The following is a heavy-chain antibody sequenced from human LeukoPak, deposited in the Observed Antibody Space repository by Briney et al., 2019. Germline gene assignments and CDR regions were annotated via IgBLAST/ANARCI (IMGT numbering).Heavy chain of an antibody. CDR1: GFTFSSYG. CDR2: ISYDGSNK. D-gene: IGHD1-26*01. CDR3: AKEGARARRYFDY. J-gene: IGHJ4*02. V-gene: IGHV3-30*18. Sequence: GGSLRLSCAASGFTFSSYGMHWVRQAPGKGLEWVAVISYDGSNKYHADSVKGRFTISRDNSKNTLYLQMNSLRAEDTAVYYCAKEGARARRYFDYWGQGTLVTVSS.